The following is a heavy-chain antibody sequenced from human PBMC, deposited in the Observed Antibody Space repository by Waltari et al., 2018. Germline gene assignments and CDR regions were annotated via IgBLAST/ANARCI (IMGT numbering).Heavy chain of an antibody. J-gene: IGHJ3*02. CDR3: ARNQRGWFDAFDI. V-gene: IGHV4-39*07. CDR1: GDSISNNNYY. D-gene: IGHD6-19*01. CDR2: LHYIGDT. Sequence: QLQLQESGPGLVEPSENLSLTCTASGDSISNNNYYWGWIRKPQGTGLEWIGSLHYIGDTYYSSSLKSRVIISVDTSNNQFSLRLTSVTAADTAIYFCARNQRGWFDAFDIWGQGTAVTVSS.